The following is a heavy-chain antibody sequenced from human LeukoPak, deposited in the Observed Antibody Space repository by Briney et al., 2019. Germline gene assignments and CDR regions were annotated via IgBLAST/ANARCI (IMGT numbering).Heavy chain of an antibody. V-gene: IGHV3-15*01. CDR1: GFTFSNVW. D-gene: IGHD3-22*01. CDR2: IKSKTDGGTT. J-gene: IGHJ4*02. CDR3: TTGSITMIPDWSY. Sequence: PGGSLRLSCAASGFTFSNVWMSWVRQAPGKGLEWVGRIKSKTDGGTTDYAAPVKGRFTISRDDSKNTLYLQMNSLKTEDTAAYYCTTGSITMIPDWSYWGQGTLVTVSS.